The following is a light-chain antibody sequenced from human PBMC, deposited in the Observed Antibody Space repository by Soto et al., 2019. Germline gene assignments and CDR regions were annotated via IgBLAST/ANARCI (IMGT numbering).Light chain of an antibody. V-gene: IGKV3-11*01. CDR3: HQRQSWPRT. J-gene: IGKJ1*01. CDR2: QTS. Sequence: EIVLTQSPATLSSFPVYRVTLSCMASQYINTRLAWYQHRPGQAPRLLIYQTSIRAAGIPARFSASGSGTDFTLTISDVQPEDFALYYCHQRQSWPRTFGQGTKVHIK. CDR1: QYINTR.